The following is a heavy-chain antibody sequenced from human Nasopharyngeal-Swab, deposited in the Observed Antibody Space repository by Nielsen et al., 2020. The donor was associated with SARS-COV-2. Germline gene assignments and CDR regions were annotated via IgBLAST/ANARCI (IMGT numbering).Heavy chain of an antibody. CDR1: GFTFSSYW. V-gene: IGHV3-7*01. Sequence: GESLKISCAASGFTFSSYWMSWVRQAPGKGLEWVANIKKDGSEKYYVDSVKGRFTISRDNAKNSLYLQMNSLRAEDTAVYYCARDQYYDNRGYYYYGMDVSGQGSTVTVSS. J-gene: IGHJ6*02. D-gene: IGHD3-22*01. CDR3: ARDQYYDNRGYYYYGMDV. CDR2: IKKDGSEK.